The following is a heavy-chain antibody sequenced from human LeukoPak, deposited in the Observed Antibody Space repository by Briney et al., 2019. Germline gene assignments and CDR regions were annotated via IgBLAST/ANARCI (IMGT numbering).Heavy chain of an antibody. V-gene: IGHV3-23*01. CDR2: ISGSGGST. CDR1: GFTFSSYA. J-gene: IGHJ4*02. CDR3: ARSQTSFDY. Sequence: GGSLRLSCAASGFTFSSYAMSWVRQAPGKGLEWVSAISGSGGSTYYADSVKGRFTISRDNAKNSLYLQMDSLRDEDTAVYYCARSQTSFDYWGQGALVTVSS.